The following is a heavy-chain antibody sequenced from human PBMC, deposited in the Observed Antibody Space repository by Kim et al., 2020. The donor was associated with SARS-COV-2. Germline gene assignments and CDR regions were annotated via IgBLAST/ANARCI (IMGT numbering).Heavy chain of an antibody. D-gene: IGHD4-17*01. CDR3: ARRQDYGDEDYYYYYGMDV. CDR1: GGSISSYY. CDR2: IYYSGST. J-gene: IGHJ6*02. Sequence: SQTLSLTCTVSGGSISSYYWSWIRQPPGKGLEWIGYIYYSGSTNYNPSLKSRVTISVDTSKNQFSLKLSSVTAADTAVYYCARRQDYGDEDYYYYYGMDVWGQGTTVTVSS. V-gene: IGHV4-59*13.